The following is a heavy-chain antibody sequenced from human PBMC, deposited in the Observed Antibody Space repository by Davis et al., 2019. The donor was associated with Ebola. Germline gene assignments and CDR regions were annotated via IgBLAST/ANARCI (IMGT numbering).Heavy chain of an antibody. CDR1: GFTFSSYG. CDR2: IWYDGSNK. Sequence: PGGSLRLSCAASGFTFSSYGMHWVRQAPGKGLEWVAVIWYDGSNKYYADSVKGRFTISRDNSKNTLYLQMNSLRAEDTAVYYCARVPAYGSGSFNGMDVWGQGTTVTVSS. D-gene: IGHD3-10*01. V-gene: IGHV3-33*01. CDR3: ARVPAYGSGSFNGMDV. J-gene: IGHJ6*02.